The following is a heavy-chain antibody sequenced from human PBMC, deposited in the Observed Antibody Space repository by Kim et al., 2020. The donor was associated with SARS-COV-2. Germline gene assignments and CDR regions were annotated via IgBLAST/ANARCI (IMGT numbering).Heavy chain of an antibody. CDR1: GGTFSSYA. D-gene: IGHD2-8*01. CDR3: ASRGGRGLMGYYYGMDV. CDR2: IIPIFGTA. Sequence: SVKVSCKASGGTFSSYAISWVRQAPGQGLEWMGGIIPIFGTANYAQKFQGRVTITADESTSTAYMELSSLRSEDTAVYYCASRGGRGLMGYYYGMDVWGQGTTVTVSS. J-gene: IGHJ6*02. V-gene: IGHV1-69*13.